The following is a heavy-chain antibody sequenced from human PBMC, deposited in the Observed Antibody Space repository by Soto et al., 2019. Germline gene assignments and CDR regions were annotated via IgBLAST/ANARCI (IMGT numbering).Heavy chain of an antibody. J-gene: IGHJ6*02. CDR3: AKASVQYDFWSGPPRVYYYYGMDV. V-gene: IGHV3-23*01. D-gene: IGHD3-3*01. CDR1: GFTFSSYA. CDR2: ISGSGGST. Sequence: PGGSLRLSCAASGFTFSSYAMSWVRQAPGKGLEWVSAISGSGGSTYYADSVKGRFTISRDNSKNTLYLQMNSLRAEDTAVYYCAKASVQYDFWSGPPRVYYYYGMDVCGPGTTVTVTS.